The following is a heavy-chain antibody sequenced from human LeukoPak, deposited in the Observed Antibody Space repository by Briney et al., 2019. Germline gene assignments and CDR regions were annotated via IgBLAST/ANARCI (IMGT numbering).Heavy chain of an antibody. J-gene: IGHJ4*02. CDR3: AKGKYRAAVAGPFDY. Sequence: GGSLRLSCAASGFTFSSYAMRWVRQAPGKGLEWVSAISGSGGSTYYADSVKGRFTISRDNSKNTLYLQMNSLRAEDTAVYYCAKGKYRAAVAGPFDYWGQGTLVTVSS. CDR1: GFTFSSYA. CDR2: ISGSGGST. D-gene: IGHD6-19*01. V-gene: IGHV3-23*01.